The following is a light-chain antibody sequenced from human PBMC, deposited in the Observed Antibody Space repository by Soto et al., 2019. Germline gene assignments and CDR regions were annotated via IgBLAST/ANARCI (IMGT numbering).Light chain of an antibody. V-gene: IGLV1-40*01. Sequence: QPVLTQPPSVSGAPGQRVTISCTGSSSNIGALYDVHWYQQLPGTAPKLLIYDTSNRHSGVPDRSSGSKSGTSASLAITGLQADDESNYYCQSYDSRLRRVFGGGTKLTVL. J-gene: IGLJ2*01. CDR2: DTS. CDR1: SSNIGALYD. CDR3: QSYDSRLRRV.